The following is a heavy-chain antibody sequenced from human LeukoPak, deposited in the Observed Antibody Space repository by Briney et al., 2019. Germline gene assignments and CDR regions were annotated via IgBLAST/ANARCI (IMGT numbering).Heavy chain of an antibody. J-gene: IGHJ3*02. D-gene: IGHD5-12*01. V-gene: IGHV3-23*01. Sequence: GGSLRPSCAASGFTSSTYGMSWVRQAPGKGLGWVSGISGSGGATYSADSVKGPSAMSRDDPQITLYLQMNSLRAEDTAIYYCAKLTWNIVATKGALDIWGQGTMVTVSS. CDR2: ISGSGGAT. CDR3: AKLTWNIVATKGALDI. CDR1: GFTSSTYG.